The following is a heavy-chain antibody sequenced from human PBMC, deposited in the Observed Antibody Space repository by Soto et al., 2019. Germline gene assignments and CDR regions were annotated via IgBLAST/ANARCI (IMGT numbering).Heavy chain of an antibody. J-gene: IGHJ4*02. V-gene: IGHV1-3*05. Sequence: QVQLAQSGAEERKPWASVKVSCEATGYTFTAYAMHWVRQAPGQRLEWMGWINPANGNTKYSQKFQGRLTITSDTSANTVYMELNSLTSEDTAMYYCTRSAISPYGGLIGPFDYWGQGNLVTVSS. CDR3: TRSAISPYGGLIGPFDY. CDR1: GYTFTAYA. D-gene: IGHD3-16*02. CDR2: INPANGNT.